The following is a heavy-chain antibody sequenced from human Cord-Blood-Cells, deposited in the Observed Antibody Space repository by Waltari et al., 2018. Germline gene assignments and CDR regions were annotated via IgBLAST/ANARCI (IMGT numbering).Heavy chain of an antibody. CDR3: TTYFSSGSYYFDY. V-gene: IGHV3-15*01. CDR1: GFTFSNAW. J-gene: IGHJ4*02. CDR2: IKSKTDGETT. D-gene: IGHD1-26*01. Sequence: EVQLVESGGGLVKPGGSLRLSCAASGFTFSNAWMSWVRQAPGKGLEWVGRIKSKTDGETTDYAAPVKGRFTISRDDSKNTLYLQMNSLKTEDTAVYYCTTYFSSGSYYFDYWGQGTLVTVSS.